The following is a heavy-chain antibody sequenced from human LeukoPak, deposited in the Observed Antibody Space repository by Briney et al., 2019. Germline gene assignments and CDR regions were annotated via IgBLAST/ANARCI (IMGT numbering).Heavy chain of an antibody. V-gene: IGHV4-34*01. J-gene: IGHJ4*02. D-gene: IGHD3-22*01. CDR2: INHSGST. CDR3: ARVPLYYYDSSGASFDY. CDR1: GGSFSGYY. Sequence: SETLSLTCAVYGGSFSGYYWSWIRQPPGKGLEWLGEINHSGSTNYNPSLKSRVTISVDTSKNQFSLKLSSVTAADTAVYYCARVPLYYYDSSGASFDYWGQGTLVTVSS.